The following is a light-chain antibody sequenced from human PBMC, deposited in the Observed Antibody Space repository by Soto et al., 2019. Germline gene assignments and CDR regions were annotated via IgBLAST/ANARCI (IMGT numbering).Light chain of an antibody. V-gene: IGKV1-9*01. CDR3: QQHKRFPRT. Sequence: DIQLTQSPSFLSASVGDRVTITCRASQDISSYLAWYQQRPGKDPRFLTHSASTLQSGVPSRFSPTGPETTFTLTISSLQPEDIANYYCQQHKRFPRTFGQGTKVEV. J-gene: IGKJ1*01. CDR1: QDISSY. CDR2: SAS.